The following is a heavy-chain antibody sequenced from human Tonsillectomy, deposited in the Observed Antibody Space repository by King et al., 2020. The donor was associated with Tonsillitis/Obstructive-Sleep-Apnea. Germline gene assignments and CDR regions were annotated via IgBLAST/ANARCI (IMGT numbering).Heavy chain of an antibody. J-gene: IGHJ5*02. D-gene: IGHD3-10*01. V-gene: IGHV4-59*01. Sequence: PLQESGPGLVKPSETLSLTCTVSGGSISSYYWSWLRQPPGKGLEWIGYIYYSGSTNYNPSLKSRVTISVDTSKNQFSLKLSSVTAADTAVYYCARALMVQGVIGWFDPWGQGTLVTVSS. CDR2: IYYSGST. CDR1: GGSISSYY. CDR3: ARALMVQGVIGWFDP.